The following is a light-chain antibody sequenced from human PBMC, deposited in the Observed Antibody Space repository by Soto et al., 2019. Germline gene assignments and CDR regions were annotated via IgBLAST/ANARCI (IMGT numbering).Light chain of an antibody. V-gene: IGLV1-44*01. CDR1: SSNIGSNT. CDR3: AAWDDSLNGVV. J-gene: IGLJ2*01. CDR2: SST. Sequence: QSVLTQPPSASGTPGQRVTISCFGSSSNIGSNTVNWYQQLPGTAPKLLMYSSTQRPSGVPDRFSGSKSGTSASLAISGLQSEDEADYYCAAWDDSLNGVVFGGGTKLTVL.